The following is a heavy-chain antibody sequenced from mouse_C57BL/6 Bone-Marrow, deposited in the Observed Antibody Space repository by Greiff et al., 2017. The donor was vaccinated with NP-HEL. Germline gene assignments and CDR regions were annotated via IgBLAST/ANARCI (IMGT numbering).Heavy chain of an antibody. J-gene: IGHJ4*01. D-gene: IGHD1-1*01. CDR2: IYPRSGNT. CDR1: GYTFTSYG. Sequence: VKLMESGAELARPGASVKLSCKASGYTFTSYGISWVKQRTGQGLEWIGEIYPRSGNTYYNEKFKGKATLTADKSSSTAYMELRSLTSEDSAVYFCARERVTTVVATYYAMDYWGQGTSVTVSS. V-gene: IGHV1-81*01. CDR3: ARERVTTVVATYYAMDY.